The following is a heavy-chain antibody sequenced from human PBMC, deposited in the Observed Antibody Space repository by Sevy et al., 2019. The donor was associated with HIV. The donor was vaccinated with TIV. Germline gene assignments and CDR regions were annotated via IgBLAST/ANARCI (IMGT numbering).Heavy chain of an antibody. J-gene: IGHJ4*01. CDR1: GFTFSSYA. CDR3: AKYAGDFPHFDY. D-gene: IGHD7-27*01. V-gene: IGHV3-23*01. CDR2: ISDTGTST. Sequence: GGSLRLSCAASGFTFSSYAIHWVRQAPGKGLEWVSSISDTGTSTYYADSVEGRFTISRDNSKKTLYLQMNSLRAEDTALYYCAKYAGDFPHFDYWGQEPWSPSPQ.